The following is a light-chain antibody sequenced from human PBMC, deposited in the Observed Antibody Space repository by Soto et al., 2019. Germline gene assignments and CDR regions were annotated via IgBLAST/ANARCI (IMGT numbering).Light chain of an antibody. CDR3: QQFSSYPLT. Sequence: EIVMTQSPVTLSVSPGERATLSCRASQSVSSDLAWYQQKPGQAPRLLIYDASSRATGIPDRFSGGGSGTDFTLTISRLEPEDFAVYYCQQFSSYPLTFGGGTKVDIK. CDR1: QSVSSD. CDR2: DAS. J-gene: IGKJ4*01. V-gene: IGKV3-20*01.